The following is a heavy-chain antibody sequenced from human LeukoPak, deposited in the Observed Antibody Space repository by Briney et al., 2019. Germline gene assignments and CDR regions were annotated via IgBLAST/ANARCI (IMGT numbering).Heavy chain of an antibody. CDR2: IYPDDSDT. CDR3: ARVATPRHGMDV. D-gene: IGHD2-15*01. V-gene: IGHV5-51*01. J-gene: IGHJ6*04. CDR1: GYSFISYW. Sequence: GESLKISCKGPGYSFISYWIGWVRQMPGKGLEWMGIIYPDDSDTRYSPSFQGQVTVSADKSISTAYLQWSSLKASDTAKYYCARVATPRHGMDVWGKGTTVTVSS.